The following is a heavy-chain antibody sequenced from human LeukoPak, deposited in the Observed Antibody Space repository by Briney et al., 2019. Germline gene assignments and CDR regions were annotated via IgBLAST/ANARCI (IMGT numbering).Heavy chain of an antibody. CDR2: INPNSGGT. CDR1: GYTFTGYY. J-gene: IGHJ4*02. V-gene: IGHV1-2*02. CDR3: ARRDGGPVDY. D-gene: IGHD5-24*01. Sequence: ASVKVSCKASGYTFTGYYMHWVRQAPGQGLEWMGWINPNSGGTNYAQKFQGRVTMTEDTSTDTAYMELSSLRSEDTAVYYCARRDGGPVDYWGQGTLVTVSS.